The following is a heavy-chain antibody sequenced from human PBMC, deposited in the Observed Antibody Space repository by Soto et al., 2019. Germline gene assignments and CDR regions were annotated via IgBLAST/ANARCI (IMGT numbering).Heavy chain of an antibody. Sequence: PGGALRLSCAASGFTFSSYSMNWVRQAPGKGLEWVSYISSSSSTIYYADSVKGRFTISRDNAKNSLYLQMNSLRAEDTAVYYCARDLSVTVYAILAYWGQGTLVTVSS. CDR2: ISSSSSTI. V-gene: IGHV3-48*01. CDR1: GFTFSSYS. CDR3: ARDLSVTVYAILAY. D-gene: IGHD2-8*01. J-gene: IGHJ4*02.